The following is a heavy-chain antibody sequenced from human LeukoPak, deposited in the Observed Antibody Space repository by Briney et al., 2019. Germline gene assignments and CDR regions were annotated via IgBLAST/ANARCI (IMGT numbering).Heavy chain of an antibody. J-gene: IGHJ5*02. D-gene: IGHD1-26*01. CDR2: IDKKDKGYATAT. Sequence: GGSLRPSCAASGFTFSGSAIHWVRQSSGKGLEWVGQIDKKDKGYATATAYAASVKGRFTISRDDSINTAYLQMKSLKTEDTALYYCTRDSGTYNWFDPWGQGTLVTVSS. CDR1: GFTFSGSA. V-gene: IGHV3-73*01. CDR3: TRDSGTYNWFDP.